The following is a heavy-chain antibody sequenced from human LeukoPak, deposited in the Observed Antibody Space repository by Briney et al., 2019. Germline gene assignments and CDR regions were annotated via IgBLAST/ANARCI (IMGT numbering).Heavy chain of an antibody. V-gene: IGHV3-30-3*01. D-gene: IGHD3-9*01. CDR1: GFTFSSYA. CDR2: ISYDGSNK. Sequence: GGSLRLSCAASGFTFSSYAMHWVRQAPGKGLEWVAVISYDGSNKYYADSVKGRFTISRDNSKNTLYLQMNSLRAEDTAVYYCARDPVSILTGYYDYWGQGTLVTVSP. J-gene: IGHJ4*02. CDR3: ARDPVSILTGYYDY.